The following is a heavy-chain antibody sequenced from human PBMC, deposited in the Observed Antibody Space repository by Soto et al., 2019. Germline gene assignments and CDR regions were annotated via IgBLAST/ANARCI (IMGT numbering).Heavy chain of an antibody. Sequence: PSETLSLTCTGPGGSISTYYWSWIRQPPGKGLEWIGHIYYSGSTKYNPSLKSRVTISVDTSKNQFSLKLTSVTAADTAVYYCARLYGSGSYYSDYWGQGTLVTVSS. V-gene: IGHV4-59*08. CDR2: IYYSGST. J-gene: IGHJ4*02. CDR3: ARLYGSGSYYSDY. D-gene: IGHD3-10*01. CDR1: GGSISTYY.